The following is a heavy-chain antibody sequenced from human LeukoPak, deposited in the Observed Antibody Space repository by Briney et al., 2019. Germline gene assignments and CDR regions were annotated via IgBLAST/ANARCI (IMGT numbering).Heavy chain of an antibody. CDR2: INPSGGST. Sequence: ASVKVSCKASGYTFTSYYMHWVRQAPGQGLEWMGIINPSGGSTSYAQKFQGRVTMTRDMSTSTVYMELSSLRSEDTAVYYCARDSYYDSSGYKRGFDPWGQGTLVTVSS. CDR1: GYTFTSYY. V-gene: IGHV1-46*01. J-gene: IGHJ5*02. D-gene: IGHD3-22*01. CDR3: ARDSYYDSSGYKRGFDP.